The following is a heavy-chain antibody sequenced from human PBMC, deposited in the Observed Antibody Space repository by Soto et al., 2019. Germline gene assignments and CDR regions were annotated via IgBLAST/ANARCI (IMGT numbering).Heavy chain of an antibody. V-gene: IGHV3-30*18. D-gene: IGHD3-22*01. Sequence: LRLSCAASGFTFSSYGMHWVRQAPGKGLEWVAVISYDGSNKYYADSVKGRFTISRDNSKNTLYLQMNSLRAEDTAVYYCAKAFSEYYYDSSGYYNYYYYYGMDVWGQGTTVTVSS. CDR1: GFTFSSYG. CDR3: AKAFSEYYYDSSGYYNYYYYYGMDV. J-gene: IGHJ6*02. CDR2: ISYDGSNK.